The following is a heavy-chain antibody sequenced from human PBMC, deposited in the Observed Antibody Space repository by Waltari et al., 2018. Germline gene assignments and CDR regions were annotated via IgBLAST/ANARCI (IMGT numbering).Heavy chain of an antibody. CDR3: ARARTEYSSGWDAFDN. V-gene: IGHV1-2*02. D-gene: IGHD6-25*01. CDR1: GYTFGAYY. Sequence: QVQMVQSGAELVKPGASVKVSCETSGYTFGAYYIHWLRQAPGQGPEWLGWIDPINGATKYAQKFQGRVTMTKDTATSSAHAELRSLRSDDTAVYYCARARTEYSSGWDAFDNWGQGTLVTVSS. CDR2: IDPINGAT. J-gene: IGHJ4*02.